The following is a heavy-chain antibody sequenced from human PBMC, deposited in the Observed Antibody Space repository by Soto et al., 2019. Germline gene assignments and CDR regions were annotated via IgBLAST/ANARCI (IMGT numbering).Heavy chain of an antibody. J-gene: IGHJ6*02. D-gene: IGHD3-10*01. CDR1: GYTFTGYY. Sequence: GASVKVSCKASGYTFTGYYMHWVRQAPGQGLEWKGWIKPNSGGTNYAQKFQGWVTMTRDTSISTAYMELSRLRSDDTAVYYCARDYYGSGPSYGMDVWGQGTTVTVSS. CDR3: ARDYYGSGPSYGMDV. V-gene: IGHV1-2*04. CDR2: IKPNSGGT.